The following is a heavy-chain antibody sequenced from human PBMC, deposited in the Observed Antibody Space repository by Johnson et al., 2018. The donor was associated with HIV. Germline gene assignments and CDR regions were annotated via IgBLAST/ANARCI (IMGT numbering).Heavy chain of an antibody. CDR3: ARFRSSNWFDACDI. CDR1: GFTFSSYG. V-gene: IGHV3-30*02. CDR2: IRYDGSNK. D-gene: IGHD6-13*01. J-gene: IGHJ3*02. Sequence: QMQLVESGGGVVQPGGSLRLSCAASGFTFSSYGMHWVRQAPGKGLEWVAFIRYDGSNKYYADSVKGRFTISRDNSKNTLYLQMNSLRAEDTAVYYCARFRSSNWFDACDIWGQGTMVTVSA.